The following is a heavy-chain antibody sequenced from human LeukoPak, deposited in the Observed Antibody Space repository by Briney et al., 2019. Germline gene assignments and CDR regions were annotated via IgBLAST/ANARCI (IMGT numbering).Heavy chain of an antibody. D-gene: IGHD3-9*01. CDR2: IYYSGST. J-gene: IGHJ6*02. Sequence: SETLSLTCTVSGGSISSYYWSWIRQPPGKGLEWIGYIYYSGSTNYNPSLKSRVTISVDTSKNQFSLKLSSVTAADTAVYYCARMGSSGVLRYFDWLPSRYYGMDVWGQGTTVTVSS. CDR1: GGSISSYY. V-gene: IGHV4-59*08. CDR3: ARMGSSGVLRYFDWLPSRYYGMDV.